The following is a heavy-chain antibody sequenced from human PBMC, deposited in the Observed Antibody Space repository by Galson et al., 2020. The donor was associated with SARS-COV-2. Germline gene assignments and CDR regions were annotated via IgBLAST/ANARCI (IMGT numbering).Heavy chain of an antibody. CDR1: GFTFSSYG. V-gene: IGHV3-33*01. CDR3: ARVVLRSGALDY. J-gene: IGHJ4*02. D-gene: IGHD3-22*01. Sequence: GGSLRLSCAASGFTFSSYGMHWVRQAPGKGLEWVAVIWYDGSNKYYADSVKGRFTISRDNSKNTLYLQMNSLRAEDTAVYYCARVVLRSGALDYWGQGTLGTVSS. CDR2: IWYDGSNK.